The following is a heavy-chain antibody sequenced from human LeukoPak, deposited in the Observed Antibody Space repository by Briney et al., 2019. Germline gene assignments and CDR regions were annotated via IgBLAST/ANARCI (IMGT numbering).Heavy chain of an antibody. V-gene: IGHV4-59*08. CDR1: DGSISSYH. CDR3: ARRISGGSSDY. D-gene: IGHD2-15*01. CDR2: IYCSGST. J-gene: IGHJ4*02. Sequence: SETLSLTCTVSDGSISSYHWSWIRQPPGKGLEWIGYIYCSGSTSYNPSLKSRVAISVDTSKNQFSLKLSSVTAADTAVYYCARRISGGSSDYWGQGTLVTVSS.